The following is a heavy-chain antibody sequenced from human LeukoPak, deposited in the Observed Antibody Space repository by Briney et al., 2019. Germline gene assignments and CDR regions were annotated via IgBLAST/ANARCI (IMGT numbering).Heavy chain of an antibody. J-gene: IGHJ4*02. CDR2: INPSGGST. V-gene: IGHV1-46*01. D-gene: IGHD3-10*01. CDR1: GYTFTSYY. CDR3: ARALGELLYDY. Sequence: ASVKVSCKASGYTFTSYYMHWVRQAPGQGLEWMGIINPSGGSTSYAQKFQGRVTLTRDTSTSTVYMELSSLRSEDTAVYYCARALGELLYDYWGQGTLVTVSS.